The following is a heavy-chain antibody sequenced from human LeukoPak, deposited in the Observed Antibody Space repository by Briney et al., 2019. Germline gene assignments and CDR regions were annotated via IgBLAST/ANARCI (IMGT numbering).Heavy chain of an antibody. V-gene: IGHV1-2*04. CDR3: ARGSSTSYDAFDI. Sequence: ASVKVSCKASGYTFTSYDINWVRQATGQGLEWMGWINPNSGGTNYAQKFQGWVTMTRDTSISTAYMELSRLRSDDTAVYYCARGSSTSYDAFDIWGQGTMVTVSS. J-gene: IGHJ3*02. D-gene: IGHD2-2*01. CDR1: GYTFTSYD. CDR2: INPNSGGT.